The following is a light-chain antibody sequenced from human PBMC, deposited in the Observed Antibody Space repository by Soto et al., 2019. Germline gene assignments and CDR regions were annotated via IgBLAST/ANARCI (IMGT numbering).Light chain of an antibody. V-gene: IGKV3-15*01. J-gene: IGKJ4*01. CDR2: GAS. Sequence: EGVMPQSQATLSVSPGERATLSCRASQSVSSSLAWYQQKPGQAPRLLISGASTGATGIPARFSGSGSGTEFTLTISSLQPEDFATYYCQQVNVYPSTFGGGTKVAIK. CDR3: QQVNVYPST. CDR1: QSVSSS.